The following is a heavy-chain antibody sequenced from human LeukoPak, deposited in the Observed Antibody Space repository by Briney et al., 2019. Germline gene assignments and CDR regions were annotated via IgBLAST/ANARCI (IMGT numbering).Heavy chain of an antibody. CDR3: ARAYYDSSGRYFDY. Sequence: GGSLRLSCAASGFTLSSYWMHWVRQAPGKGLVWVSRINNNGSITNYADSVKGRFTISRDNAKNTVYLQMNSLRAEDTAVYYCARAYYDSSGRYFDYWGQGTLVTVSS. CDR2: INNNGSIT. CDR1: GFTLSSYW. D-gene: IGHD3-22*01. J-gene: IGHJ4*02. V-gene: IGHV3-74*01.